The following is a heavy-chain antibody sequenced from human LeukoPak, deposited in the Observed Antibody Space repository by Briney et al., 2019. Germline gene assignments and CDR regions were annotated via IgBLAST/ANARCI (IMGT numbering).Heavy chain of an antibody. CDR3: ARESNYHDSLGYNWFDP. CDR1: GASINRDY. Sequence: SETLPLTCTVSGASINRDYWSWLRQTPGKGLEWIGYIHYTGSTNYNPSLKSRVTISLDTSKNQFSLKLSSMTAADTAAYYCARESNYHDSLGYNWFDPWGQGTLVTVSS. J-gene: IGHJ5*02. V-gene: IGHV4-59*01. CDR2: IHYTGST. D-gene: IGHD3-22*01.